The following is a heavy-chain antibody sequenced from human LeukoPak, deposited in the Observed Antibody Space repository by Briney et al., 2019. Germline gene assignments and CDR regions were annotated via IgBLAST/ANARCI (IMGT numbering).Heavy chain of an antibody. D-gene: IGHD5-18*01. V-gene: IGHV3-23*01. Sequence: GGSLRLSCAAYGFTFSSYAMSWVRQAPGKGLEWVSAISGSGGSTYYADSVKGRFTISRDNSKNTLYLQMNSLRAEDTAVYYCAKDTGYSYGYDAFDIWGQGTMVTVSS. CDR1: GFTFSSYA. CDR3: AKDTGYSYGYDAFDI. J-gene: IGHJ3*02. CDR2: ISGSGGST.